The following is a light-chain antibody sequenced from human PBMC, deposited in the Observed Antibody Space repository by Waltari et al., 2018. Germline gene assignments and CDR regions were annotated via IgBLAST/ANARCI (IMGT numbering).Light chain of an antibody. V-gene: IGKV2-30*02. CDR1: QSPVHSDGNTY. CDR3: MQGSHWPRT. Sequence: DVVLTQSPLFLPVTLGQPASMSCRSSQSPVHSDGNTYLSWFHQRPGRSPRRLIYKISRRESGVPDRFSGSGSDTDFTLKISRVEAEDVGVYYCMQGSHWPRTFGQGTKLEI. J-gene: IGKJ2*01. CDR2: KIS.